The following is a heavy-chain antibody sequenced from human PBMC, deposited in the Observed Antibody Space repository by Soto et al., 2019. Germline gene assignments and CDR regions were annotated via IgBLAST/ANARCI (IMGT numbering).Heavy chain of an antibody. Sequence: SFTGNAETGGGYCLTWFGRKTGKGLEWIGYIYYSGSTYYNPSLKSRVTISVDTSTNQFSLKLSSVTAADTAVYDCARCYCTNGVCYSDYGMDVWGQGTTVTVSS. CDR3: ARCYCTNGVCYSDYGMDV. V-gene: IGHV4-31*03. CDR2: IYYSGST. J-gene: IGHJ6*02. CDR1: GNAETGGGYC. D-gene: IGHD2-8*01.